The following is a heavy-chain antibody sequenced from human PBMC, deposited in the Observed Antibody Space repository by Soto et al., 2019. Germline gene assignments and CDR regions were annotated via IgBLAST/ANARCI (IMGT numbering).Heavy chain of an antibody. V-gene: IGHV1-2*02. D-gene: IGHD1-26*01. Sequence: ASVKVSCKASGYTFTGHYIHWVRQAPEQGPEWMGEIGPESGATRYAQKFQGRVTMTRDMSITTVYMELDNLSPDDTAVYYCGRGRSGQIVVFYWGQGTPVTVSS. J-gene: IGHJ4*02. CDR1: GYTFTGHY. CDR3: GRGRSGQIVVFY. CDR2: IGPESGAT.